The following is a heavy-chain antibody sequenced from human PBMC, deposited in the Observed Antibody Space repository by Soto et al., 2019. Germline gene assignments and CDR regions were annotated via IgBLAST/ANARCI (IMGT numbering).Heavy chain of an antibody. V-gene: IGHV1-69*13. CDR1: GCTFSSYA. D-gene: IGHD2-2*01. Sequence: SVKVSCKASGCTFSSYAISWMRQAPGQVLEWMGGIIPIFGTANYAQKFQGRVTIAADESTSTAYMELSSLRSEDTAVYYCARDQGCSSTSCRITHDYYYYGMDVWGQGTTVTVSS. CDR3: ARDQGCSSTSCRITHDYYYYGMDV. CDR2: IIPIFGTA. J-gene: IGHJ6*02.